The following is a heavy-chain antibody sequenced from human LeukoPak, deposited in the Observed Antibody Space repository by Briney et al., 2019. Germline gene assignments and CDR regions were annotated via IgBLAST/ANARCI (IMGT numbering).Heavy chain of an antibody. Sequence: PGGSLRLSCAASGFTFSSYWMHWVRQAPGKGLVWVSRLNSDGSSTGYADSVKGRFTISRDNAKNSLYLQMNSLRAEDTALYYCARDPATGPTEMYYYYGMDLWGEGTTVTVSS. V-gene: IGHV3-74*01. J-gene: IGHJ6*04. CDR1: GFTFSSYW. CDR2: LNSDGSST. CDR3: ARDPATGPTEMYYYYGMDL. D-gene: IGHD3-9*01.